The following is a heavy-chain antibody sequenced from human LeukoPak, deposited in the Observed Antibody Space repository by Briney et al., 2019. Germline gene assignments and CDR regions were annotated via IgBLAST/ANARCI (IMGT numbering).Heavy chain of an antibody. CDR1: GYTFTSYG. J-gene: IGHJ6*03. V-gene: IGHV1-18*01. CDR3: ARDLGVTMIVVVTPGYMDV. Sequence: ASVKVSCKASGYTFTSYGISWVRQAPGQGLEWMGRISAYNGNTNYAQKLQGRVTMTTDTSTSTAYMELRSLRSDDTAVYYCARDLGVTMIVVVTPGYMDVWGKGTTVTVSS. D-gene: IGHD3-22*01. CDR2: ISAYNGNT.